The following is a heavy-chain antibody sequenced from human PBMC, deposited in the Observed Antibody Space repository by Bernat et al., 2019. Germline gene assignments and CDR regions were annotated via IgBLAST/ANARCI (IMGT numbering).Heavy chain of an antibody. J-gene: IGHJ4*02. V-gene: IGHV5-51*01. D-gene: IGHD3-10*01. CDR1: GYSFTSYW. CDR2: IYPGYSDT. CDR3: ARHMGGVTRVQGVATPDY. Sequence: EVQLVQSGAEVKKPGESLKISCKGSGYSFTSYWIGWVRQMPGKGLEWMGIIYPGYSDTRYSPSFQGQVTISADKSISTAYLQWSSLRASDTAMYYCARHMGGVTRVQGVATPDYWGQGTLVTVSS.